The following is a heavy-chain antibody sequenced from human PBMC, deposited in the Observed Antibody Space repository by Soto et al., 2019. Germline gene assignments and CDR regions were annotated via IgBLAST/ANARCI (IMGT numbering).Heavy chain of an antibody. J-gene: IGHJ4*02. CDR3: ARESLGAKRADH. V-gene: IGHV1-69*17. Sequence: QVQLVQSGAEVKRPGSSVKVSCESSGDTFNSYVISWVRQAPGQGLEWMGGIIPIIGVTHYAQKFKGRVTSSALRSTGTAYMELTNLGFEDTALYYCARESLGAKRADHWGQGTLVTVSS. CDR2: IIPIIGVT. CDR1: GDTFNSYV.